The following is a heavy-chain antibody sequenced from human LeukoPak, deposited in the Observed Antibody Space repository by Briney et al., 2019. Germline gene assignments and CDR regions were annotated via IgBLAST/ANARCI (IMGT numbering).Heavy chain of an antibody. CDR3: ARGVYGSGDY. V-gene: IGHV4-39*07. Sequence: SETLSLTCTVSGGSISSSSYYWGWIRQPPGKGLEWIGRIYSSGSTNYNPSLKSRVTMSVDTSKNQFSLKLTSVTAADTAVYYCARGVYGSGDYWGQGTLVTVSS. CDR2: IYSSGST. CDR1: GGSISSSSYY. D-gene: IGHD3-10*01. J-gene: IGHJ4*02.